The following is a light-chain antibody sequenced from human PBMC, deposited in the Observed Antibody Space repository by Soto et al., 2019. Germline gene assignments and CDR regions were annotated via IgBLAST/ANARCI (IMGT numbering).Light chain of an antibody. V-gene: IGKV3-11*01. CDR1: QSVAGS. CDR2: DIS. CDR3: QQRSNRIT. Sequence: EFVLTQSPATLSLSPGERAILSCGASQSVAGSLAWYQQKPGQAPRLLIYDISTRAAAIPARFSGSGSGTDFTLTVSSLEPEDFALYYCQQRSNRITFGQGTRLEIK. J-gene: IGKJ5*01.